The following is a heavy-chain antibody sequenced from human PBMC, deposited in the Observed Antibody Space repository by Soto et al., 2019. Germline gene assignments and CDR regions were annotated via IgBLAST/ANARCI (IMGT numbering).Heavy chain of an antibody. V-gene: IGHV3-30-3*01. CDR3: ARALGATDY. CDR2: ISYDGSNK. CDR1: GFTFSSYA. D-gene: IGHD1-26*01. J-gene: IGHJ4*02. Sequence: GGSLRLSCAASGFTFSSYAMHWVRQAPGKGLEWVAVISYDGSNKYYADSVKGRFTISRDNSKNTLYLQMNSLRAEDTAVYYCARALGATDYWGQGTLVTVSS.